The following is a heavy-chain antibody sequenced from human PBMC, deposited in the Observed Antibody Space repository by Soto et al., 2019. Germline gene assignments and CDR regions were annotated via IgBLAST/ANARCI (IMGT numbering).Heavy chain of an antibody. CDR3: AKDPIVVVPAAIGPNWFDP. CDR2: ISGSGGST. V-gene: IGHV3-23*01. CDR1: GVTFSSYA. J-gene: IGHJ5*02. D-gene: IGHD2-2*01. Sequence: PGGSLRLSCAASGVTFSSYAMSWVRQAPGKGLEWVSAISGSGGSTYYADSVKGRFTISRDNSKNTLYLQMNSLRAEDTAVYYCAKDPIVVVPAAIGPNWFDPWGQGTLVTVSS.